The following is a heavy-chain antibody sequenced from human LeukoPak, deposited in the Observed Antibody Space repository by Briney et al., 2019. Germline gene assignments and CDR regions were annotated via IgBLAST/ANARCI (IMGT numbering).Heavy chain of an antibody. CDR3: ARSKPGYYYGSGSYYH. CDR2: INHSGST. CDR1: GGSFSGYY. D-gene: IGHD3-10*01. Sequence: SETLSLTCAVYGGSFSGYYWSWIGQPPGKGLEWIGEINHSGSTNYNPSLKSRVTISVDTSKNQFSLKLSSVTAADTAVYYCARSKPGYYYGSGSYYHWGEATLVTVSS. V-gene: IGHV4-34*01. J-gene: IGHJ5*02.